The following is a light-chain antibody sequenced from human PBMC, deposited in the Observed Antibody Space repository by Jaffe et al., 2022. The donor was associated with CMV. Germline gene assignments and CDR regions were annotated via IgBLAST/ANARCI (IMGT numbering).Light chain of an antibody. CDR2: DVT. CDR3: SSYTNSNSWV. J-gene: IGLJ3*02. CDR1: SSDVGDNEY. V-gene: IGLV2-14*03. Sequence: QSALTQPASVSGYPGQSIMISCKGTSSDVGDNEYVSWYQQHPGKPPRVIIYDVTNRPSGVSNRFSGSKSGNTASLAISGLQAEDEADYYCSSYTNSNSWVFGGGTKLTVL.